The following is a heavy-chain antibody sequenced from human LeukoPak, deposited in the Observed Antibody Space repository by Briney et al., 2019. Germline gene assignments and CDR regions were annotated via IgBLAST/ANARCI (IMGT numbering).Heavy chain of an antibody. CDR1: GGSFSGYY. D-gene: IGHD6-13*01. CDR2: INHSGNT. Sequence: SETLSLTCAVYGGSFSGYYWSWIRQPPGKWLEWIGEINHSGNTNYNPSLKSRVTMSVDTSKNQFSLKLSSVTAADTAVYYCARVTISAAGTVPYYYGMDVWGQGTTVTVSS. V-gene: IGHV4-34*01. CDR3: ARVTISAAGTVPYYYGMDV. J-gene: IGHJ6*02.